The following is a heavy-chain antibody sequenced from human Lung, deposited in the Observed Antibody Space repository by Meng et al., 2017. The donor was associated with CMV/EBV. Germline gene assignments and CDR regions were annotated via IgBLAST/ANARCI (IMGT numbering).Heavy chain of an antibody. J-gene: IGHJ4*02. CDR2: ISHSGIT. D-gene: IGHD1-14*01. CDR1: GESFSGYS. V-gene: IGHV4-34*01. Sequence: GSLRLXCAVHGESFSGYSWSWIRQPPGKGLEWIGEISHSGITNYNPSLKSRVTISLDTSKNQFSLKLNSVAAADTAVFYCARTLPPARGHRLDYWGQGKXVNGAS. CDR3: ARTLPPARGHRLDY.